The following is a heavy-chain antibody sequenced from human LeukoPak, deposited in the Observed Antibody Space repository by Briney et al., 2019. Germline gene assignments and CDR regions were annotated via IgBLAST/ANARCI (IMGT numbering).Heavy chain of an antibody. V-gene: IGHV4-4*02. CDR1: GGSVTSTNW. J-gene: IGHJ3*02. CDR2: IHLRGLT. Sequence: PSGTLSLTCDVSGGSVTSTNWWSWVRQPPGQGLEWIGEIHLRGLTNYNPSLKSRVTISVDTSKNQFSLGLSSVTAADTAVYYCARGGDSTRNAFDIWGQGTMVTVSS. D-gene: IGHD3-16*01. CDR3: ARGGDSTRNAFDI.